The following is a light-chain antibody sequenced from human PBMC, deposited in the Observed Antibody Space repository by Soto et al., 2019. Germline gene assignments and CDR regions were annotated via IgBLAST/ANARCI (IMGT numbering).Light chain of an antibody. CDR1: SSNIGNNY. CDR3: GTWSSSLSAVV. J-gene: IGLJ2*01. V-gene: IGLV1-51*01. Sequence: QSVLTQPPSVSAAPGQKVTISCSGSSSNIGNNYVSWYQQLPGTAPKLLIYDNNKRPSGIPDRFSGSKSGTSATLCITGLQTGDEGDYYCGTWSSSLSAVVLGGGSQLTVL. CDR2: DNN.